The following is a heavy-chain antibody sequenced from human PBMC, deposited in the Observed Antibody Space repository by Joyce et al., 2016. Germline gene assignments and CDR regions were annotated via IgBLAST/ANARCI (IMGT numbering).Heavy chain of an antibody. J-gene: IGHJ5*02. CDR1: GFTFSSYA. V-gene: IGHV3-30*04. CDR2: ISYDGSNK. Sequence: QVQLVESGGGVVQPGRSLRLSCAASGFTFSSYAMHWVRQAPGKGLEWVAVISYDGSNKYYADSVKGRFTISRDKSKNTLYLQMNSLRAEDTAVYYCARDFIAAAGTGGWFDPWGQGTLVTVSS. CDR3: ARDFIAAAGTGGWFDP. D-gene: IGHD6-13*01.